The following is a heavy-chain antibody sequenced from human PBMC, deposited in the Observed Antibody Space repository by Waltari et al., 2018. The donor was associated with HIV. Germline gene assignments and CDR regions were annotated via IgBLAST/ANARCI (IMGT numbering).Heavy chain of an antibody. CDR3: SSTFSTGWYGEY. D-gene: IGHD6-19*01. CDR1: GFTFGDYA. V-gene: IGHV3-49*05. J-gene: IGHJ4*02. Sequence: EVQLVESGGGLVKPGRSLRLSCTTSGFTFGDYAMSWFRQAPGKGREWVGFSRSKANGGTTEYAASVKGRFTISRDDSESIAYLQMNSLKAGDTAVYYCSSTFSTGWYGEYWGQGSLVTVSS. CDR2: SRSKANGGTT.